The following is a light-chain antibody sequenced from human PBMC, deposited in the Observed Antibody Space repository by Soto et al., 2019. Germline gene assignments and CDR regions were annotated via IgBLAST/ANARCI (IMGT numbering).Light chain of an antibody. CDR1: QSVRSSS. CDR3: QQYGDSPDTDRWT. V-gene: IGKV3-20*01. Sequence: EIVLTQSPGTLSLSPGERASLSCRASQSVRSSSLAWYQQKPGQPPGLLIYGASSRATGIPDRFSGSGSGTDFTLTISRLEPEAFAVYFCQQYGDSPDTDRWTFGPGTK. J-gene: IGKJ1*01. CDR2: GAS.